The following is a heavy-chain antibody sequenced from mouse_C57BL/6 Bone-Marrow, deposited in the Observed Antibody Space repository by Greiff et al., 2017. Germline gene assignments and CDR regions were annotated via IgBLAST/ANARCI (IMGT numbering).Heavy chain of an antibody. Sequence: VQLQQSGAELASPGASVTLSCKASGYTFTSYGISWVKKRTGQGLAWIGEIYPRSGKTYYNEKFKGKAKLTADISSSTAYMELRSLTSEDSAVYFCARLYYDYGGFAYWGQGTLVTVSA. CDR3: ARLYYDYGGFAY. CDR1: GYTFTSYG. V-gene: IGHV1-81*01. J-gene: IGHJ3*01. D-gene: IGHD2-4*01. CDR2: IYPRSGKT.